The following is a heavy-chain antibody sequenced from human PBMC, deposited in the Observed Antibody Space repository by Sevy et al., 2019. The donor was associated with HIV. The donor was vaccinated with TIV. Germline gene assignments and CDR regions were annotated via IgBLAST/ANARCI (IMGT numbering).Heavy chain of an antibody. V-gene: IGHV5-51*01. J-gene: IGHJ5*02. Sequence: GESLKISCKGSGYSFTSYWIGWVRQMPGKGLEWMGIIYPGDSDTRYSPSFQGQVTISADKSISTAYLQWSSLKASDTAMYYCPRHHSVYDSSGYYYVDWFDPWGQGTLVTVSS. D-gene: IGHD3-22*01. CDR2: IYPGDSDT. CDR1: GYSFTSYW. CDR3: PRHHSVYDSSGYYYVDWFDP.